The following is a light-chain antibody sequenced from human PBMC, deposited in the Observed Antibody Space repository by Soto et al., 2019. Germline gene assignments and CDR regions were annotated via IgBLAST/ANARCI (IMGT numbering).Light chain of an antibody. V-gene: IGKV3-15*01. CDR3: QQYDNRLPFT. CDR2: AAS. CDR1: QSIITN. J-gene: IGKJ3*01. Sequence: ILLTQSPRTLSVSPGDRATLSCRASQSIITNLVWYQQLPGQSPRLLIYAASTRATGVPARFSGSGSGTDVTLRIISRQSAEDSVNYCQQYDNRLPFTFGHGTPVG.